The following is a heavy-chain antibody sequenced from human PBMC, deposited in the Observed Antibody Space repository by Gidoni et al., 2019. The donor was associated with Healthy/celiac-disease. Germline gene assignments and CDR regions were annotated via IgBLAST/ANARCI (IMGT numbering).Heavy chain of an antibody. D-gene: IGHD4-17*01. CDR3: ARAGVGDYGDYNWYFDL. V-gene: IGHV1-69*01. Sequence: QLQLVQSGVEVKTPGSSVTVSCKASGGTFSSYAISWVRQAPGQGLGWMGGIIPIFGTTKYAQKFQGSVTMTADESTITAYMELSSLRSEDTAVYYCARAGVGDYGDYNWYFDLWGRGTLVTVS. CDR2: IIPIFGTT. J-gene: IGHJ2*01. CDR1: GGTFSSYA.